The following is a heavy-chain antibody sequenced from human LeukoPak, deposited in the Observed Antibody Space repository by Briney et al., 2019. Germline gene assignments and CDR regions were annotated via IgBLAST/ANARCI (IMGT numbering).Heavy chain of an antibody. D-gene: IGHD6-13*01. CDR2: ISSSSSYI. J-gene: IGHJ6*02. CDR3: AKDSKYSSSWYEVRYYYYGMDV. Sequence: GGSLRLSCAASGFTFSSYNMNWVRQAPGKGLEWVSSISSSSSYIYYADSVKGRFTISRDNAKNSLYLQMNSLRAEDTAVYYCAKDSKYSSSWYEVRYYYYGMDVWGQGTTVTVSS. CDR1: GFTFSSYN. V-gene: IGHV3-21*01.